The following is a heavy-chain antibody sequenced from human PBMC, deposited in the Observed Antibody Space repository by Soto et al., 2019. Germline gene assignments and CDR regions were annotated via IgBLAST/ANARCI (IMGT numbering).Heavy chain of an antibody. Sequence: SETLSLTCSVSGGSISSYYWSWIRQPPGKGLEWIGYISYSGSTKYNPSLKSRVTVLKDRSQNQFSLKLTSVTAADTAVYYCVRVSDWFDPWGQGTLVTVYS. CDR2: ISYSGST. J-gene: IGHJ5*02. CDR3: VRVSDWFDP. CDR1: GGSISSYY. V-gene: IGHV4-59*01.